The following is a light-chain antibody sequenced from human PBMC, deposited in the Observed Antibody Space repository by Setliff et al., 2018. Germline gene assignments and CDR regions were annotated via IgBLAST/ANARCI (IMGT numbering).Light chain of an antibody. Sequence: SYALTQPPSVSVAPGRTARIPCGGTNIGAKSVHWYQHRAGQAPVLVVYDDTDRPSGIPERFSGSNSGNTATLTISRVEAGDEADYYCQVWNSETYPYVFGSGTKVTV. CDR3: QVWNSETYPYV. J-gene: IGLJ1*01. V-gene: IGLV3-21*03. CDR2: DDT. CDR1: NIGAKS.